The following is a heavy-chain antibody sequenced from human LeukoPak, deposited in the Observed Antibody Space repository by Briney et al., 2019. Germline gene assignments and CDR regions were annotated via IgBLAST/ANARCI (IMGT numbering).Heavy chain of an antibody. CDR1: GFTFSSYW. CDR3: AKEPGFGELEGYYFDY. CDR2: IGEDGSEK. J-gene: IGHJ4*02. D-gene: IGHD3-10*01. V-gene: IGHV3-7*01. Sequence: GGSLRLSCAASGFTFSSYWMTWVRQAPGKGLEWVANIGEDGSEKYYVDSVKGRFTISRDNAKNSLYLQVNSLRAEDTAVYYCAKEPGFGELEGYYFDYWGQGTLVTVSS.